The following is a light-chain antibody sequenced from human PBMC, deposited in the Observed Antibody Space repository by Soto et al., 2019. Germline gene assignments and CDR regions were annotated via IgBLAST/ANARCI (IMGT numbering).Light chain of an antibody. CDR2: DAY. Sequence: DIQMTQSPSTLSASVGDRVTITCRASQSISSWLAWYQQKPGKAPKLLIYDAYSLESGVPPRFSGSRSGTEFTLTISSLQADDFAMYYCQQYNSYLFTFGPGTHVDIK. J-gene: IGKJ3*01. CDR1: QSISSW. CDR3: QQYNSYLFT. V-gene: IGKV1-5*01.